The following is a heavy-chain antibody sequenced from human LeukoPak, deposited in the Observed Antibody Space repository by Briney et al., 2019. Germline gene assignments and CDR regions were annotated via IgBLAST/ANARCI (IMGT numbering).Heavy chain of an antibody. CDR3: AKAPAYCGGDCYSGYLQH. J-gene: IGHJ1*01. CDR2: ISGSGGST. Sequence: GGSLRLSCAASGFTFSSYAMSWVRQAPGKGLEWVSAISGSGGSTYYADSVKGRLTISRDNSKNTLYLQMNSLRVEDTAVYYCAKAPAYCGGDCYSGYLQHWGQGTLVTVSS. V-gene: IGHV3-23*01. D-gene: IGHD2-21*01. CDR1: GFTFSSYA.